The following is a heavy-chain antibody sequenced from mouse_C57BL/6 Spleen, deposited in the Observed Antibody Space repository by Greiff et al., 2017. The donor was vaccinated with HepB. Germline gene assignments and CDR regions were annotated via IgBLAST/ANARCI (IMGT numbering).Heavy chain of an antibody. V-gene: IGHV1-82*01. CDR2: IYPGDGDT. CDR3: ARRNWDEGFAY. Sequence: FQLQQSGPELVKPGASVKISCKASGYAFSSSWMNWVKQRPGKGLEWIGRIYPGDGDTNYNGKFKGKATLTADKSSSTAYMQLSSLTSEDSAVYFCARRNWDEGFAYWGQGTLVTVSA. D-gene: IGHD4-1*01. CDR1: GYAFSSSW. J-gene: IGHJ3*01.